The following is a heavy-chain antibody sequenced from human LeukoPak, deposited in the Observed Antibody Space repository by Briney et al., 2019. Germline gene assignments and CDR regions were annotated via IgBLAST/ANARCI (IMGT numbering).Heavy chain of an antibody. D-gene: IGHD3-10*01. CDR1: GFTFSSYA. Sequence: GGSLRLSCAASGFTFSSYAMHWVRQAPGKGLEWVGVITYDGSTKYYADSMKGRFTISRDNSKNTLYLQMNSLRAEDTDVYYCASDQGSGFGELFYYGMDVWGKGTTVTVS. CDR2: ITYDGSTK. CDR3: ASDQGSGFGELFYYGMDV. V-gene: IGHV3-30*04. J-gene: IGHJ6*04.